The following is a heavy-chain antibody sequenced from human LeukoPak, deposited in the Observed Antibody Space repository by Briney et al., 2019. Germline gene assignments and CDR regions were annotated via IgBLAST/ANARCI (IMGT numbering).Heavy chain of an antibody. V-gene: IGHV3-66*01. CDR3: ARGARNYYDSSGYYLGDYYYGMDV. Sequence: GGSLRLSCAVSGFTVSSNYMSWVRQAPGKGLEWVAVIYSGGNTYYADSVKGRFTISRDTSKNTLYLQMNSLRAEDTAVYYCARGARNYYDSSGYYLGDYYYGMDVWGQGTTVTVSS. CDR2: IYSGGNT. J-gene: IGHJ6*02. CDR1: GFTVSSNY. D-gene: IGHD3-22*01.